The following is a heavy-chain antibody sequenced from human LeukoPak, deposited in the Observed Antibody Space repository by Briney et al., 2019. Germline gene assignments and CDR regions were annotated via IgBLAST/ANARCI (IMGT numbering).Heavy chain of an antibody. D-gene: IGHD6-6*01. V-gene: IGHV1-18*01. CDR3: ARGSIAARGYFDY. J-gene: IGHJ4*02. CDR2: ISAYNGNT. CDR1: GYTFTSYG. Sequence: ASVKVSCKASGYTFTSYGISWVRQAPGQGLEWMGWISAYNGNTNYAQKFQGRVTITRDTSASTAYMELSSLRSEDTAVYYCARGSIAARGYFDYWGQGTLVTVSS.